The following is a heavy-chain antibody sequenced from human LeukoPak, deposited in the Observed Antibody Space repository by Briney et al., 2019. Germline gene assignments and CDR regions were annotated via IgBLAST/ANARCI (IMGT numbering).Heavy chain of an antibody. CDR1: SGSFSGYY. D-gene: IGHD6-6*01. V-gene: IGHV4-34*01. CDR3: ARAPRAARAYFDY. Sequence: PSETLSLTCAVYSGSFSGYYWSWIRQPPGKGLEWIGEINHSGSTNYNPSLKSRVTISVDTSKNQFSLKLSSVTAADTAVYYCARAPRAARAYFDYWGQGTLVTVSS. CDR2: INHSGST. J-gene: IGHJ4*02.